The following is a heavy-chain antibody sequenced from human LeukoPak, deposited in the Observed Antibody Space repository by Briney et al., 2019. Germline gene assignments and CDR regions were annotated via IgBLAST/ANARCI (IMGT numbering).Heavy chain of an antibody. D-gene: IGHD2-2*01. CDR2: IYYSGST. V-gene: IGHV4-31*03. CDR3: ARAYCSSTSCYPYYFDY. J-gene: IGHJ4*02. Sequence: SETLSLTCTVSGGSISSGGYYWSWIRQHPGKGLEWIGYIYYSGSTYYNPSLKSRVTISVDTSKNQFSLKLSSVTAADTAVYYCARAYCSSTSCYPYYFDYWGQGTLVTVSS. CDR1: GGSISSGGYY.